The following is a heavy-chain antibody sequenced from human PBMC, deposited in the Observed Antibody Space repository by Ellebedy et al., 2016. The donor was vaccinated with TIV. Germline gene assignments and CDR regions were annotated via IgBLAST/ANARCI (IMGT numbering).Heavy chain of an antibody. D-gene: IGHD3-3*01. CDR3: TTDPYYDFWSGYYTNPDFDY. V-gene: IGHV3-15*01. Sequence: GGSLRLSXAASGFTFSNAWMSWVRQAPGKGLEWVGRIKSKTDGGTTDYAAPVKGRFTISRDDSKNTLYLQMNSLKTEDTAVYYCTTDPYYDFWSGYYTNPDFDYWGQGTLVTVSS. J-gene: IGHJ4*02. CDR2: IKSKTDGGTT. CDR1: GFTFSNAW.